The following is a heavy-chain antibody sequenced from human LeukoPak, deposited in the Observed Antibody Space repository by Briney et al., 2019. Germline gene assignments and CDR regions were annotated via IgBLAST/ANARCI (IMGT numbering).Heavy chain of an antibody. D-gene: IGHD2-2*01. CDR1: GGSISSGDYY. J-gene: IGHJ5*02. CDR2: IYYSGST. V-gene: IGHV4-30-4*08. Sequence: PSETLSLTCTVSGGSISSGDYYWSWIRQPPGKGLEWIGYIYYSGSTYYNPSLKSRVTISVDTSKNQFSLRLSSVTAADTAVYYCARAIWEYQLPRMAWFDPWGQGALVTVSS. CDR3: ARAIWEYQLPRMAWFDP.